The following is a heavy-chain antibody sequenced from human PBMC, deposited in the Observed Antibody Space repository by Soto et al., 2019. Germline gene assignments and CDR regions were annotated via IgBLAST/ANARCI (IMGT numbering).Heavy chain of an antibody. J-gene: IGHJ4*02. CDR2: IIPILGIA. Sequence: SVKVSCKASGGTFSSYTISWVRQAPGQGLEWMGRIIPILGIANYAQKFQGRVTITADKSTSTAYMELSSLRSEDTAVYYCARETLGIAVAPFAYWGQGTLVTVSS. D-gene: IGHD6-19*01. CDR3: ARETLGIAVAPFAY. V-gene: IGHV1-69*04. CDR1: GGTFSSYT.